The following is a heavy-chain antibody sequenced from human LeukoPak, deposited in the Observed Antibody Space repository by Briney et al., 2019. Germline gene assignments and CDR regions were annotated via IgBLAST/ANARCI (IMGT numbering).Heavy chain of an antibody. Sequence: PGGSLRLSCAASGFTLSDHYIDWVRQAPGKGLEWVGRTRDKTNGYTTEYAASVKGRFSISRDDSKNSLYLHMNSLKTEDTAVYYCIRLRYNSVWDVDYWGQGTLVTVSS. CDR2: TRDKTNGYTT. V-gene: IGHV3-72*01. J-gene: IGHJ4*02. CDR1: GFTLSDHY. D-gene: IGHD6-19*01. CDR3: IRLRYNSVWDVDY.